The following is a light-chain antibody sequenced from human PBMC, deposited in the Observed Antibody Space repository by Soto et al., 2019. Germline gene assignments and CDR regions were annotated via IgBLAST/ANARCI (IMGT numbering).Light chain of an antibody. CDR2: EVN. CDR3: SSHAGSINLI. V-gene: IGLV2-8*01. Sequence: QSALTXPPSASGSPGQSVTXXXTXXXXXVGGYNFVSWYQQHPGKAPKLMIYEVNKRPSGVPDRFSGSKSGNTASLTVSGLQAEDEADYYCSSHAGSINLIFGGGTQLTVL. J-gene: IGLJ2*01. CDR1: XXXVGGYNF.